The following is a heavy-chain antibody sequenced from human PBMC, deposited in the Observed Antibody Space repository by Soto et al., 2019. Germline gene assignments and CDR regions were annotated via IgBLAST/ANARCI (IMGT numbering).Heavy chain of an antibody. D-gene: IGHD2-15*01. CDR2: ISGTRNII. Sequence: VQLVESGGGLVQPGRSLRLSCAASGFTFYDFAMHWVRQAPGKGLEWVSRISGTRNIIDYAHSVKGRFIISRDNAKNSLYLQMNSLRPEDTAFYYCVKDMYEGSSGGSLDYWGQGTLVTVSS. J-gene: IGHJ4*02. V-gene: IGHV3-9*01. CDR1: GFTFYDFA. CDR3: VKDMYEGSSGGSLDY.